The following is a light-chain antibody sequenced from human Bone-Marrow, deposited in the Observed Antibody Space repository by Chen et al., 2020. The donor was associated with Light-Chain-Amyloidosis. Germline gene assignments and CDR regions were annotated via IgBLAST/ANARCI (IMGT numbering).Light chain of an antibody. V-gene: IGLV3-10*01. CDR2: DGS. J-gene: IGLJ3*02. CDR1: ALPYKY. CDR3: FTTDSSDNHGGV. Sequence: SYELTQPPSVSVSPGQTARITCSGDALPYKYTYWYQQKSGQAPVLVIYDGSRRPSGVPERFSASSAGTIATLTISGVQEEDEADYYCFTTDSSDNHGGVFGGGTKLTVL.